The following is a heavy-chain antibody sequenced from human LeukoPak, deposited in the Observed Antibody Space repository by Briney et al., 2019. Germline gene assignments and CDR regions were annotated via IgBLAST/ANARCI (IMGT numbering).Heavy chain of an antibody. D-gene: IGHD2-2*01. V-gene: IGHV1-18*01. CDR3: ARAYAPQVPAAKFDWFDP. Sequence: ASVKVSCMASGYTFTSYGISWVRQAPGQGIEWMGWISAYNGNTNNAQKLQGRVTMTTDTSTSTACMELRSLRSDDTAVYYCARAYAPQVPAAKFDWFDPWGQGTLVTVSS. CDR2: ISAYNGNT. J-gene: IGHJ5*02. CDR1: GYTFTSYG.